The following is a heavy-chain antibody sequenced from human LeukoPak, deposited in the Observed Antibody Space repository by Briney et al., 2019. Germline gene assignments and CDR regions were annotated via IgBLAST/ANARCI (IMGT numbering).Heavy chain of an antibody. CDR2: IKQDGGEK. V-gene: IGHV3-7*01. CDR1: GFTFSGYW. Sequence: GGSLRLSCAASGFTFSGYWMSWLRQAPGKGLEWVANIKQDGGEKNYVDSVKGRFTISRDNAKNSLYLQMNSLRAEDTAVYYCARDRGFGQADVWGKGTTVTVSS. CDR3: ARDRGFGQADV. J-gene: IGHJ6*04. D-gene: IGHD3-10*01.